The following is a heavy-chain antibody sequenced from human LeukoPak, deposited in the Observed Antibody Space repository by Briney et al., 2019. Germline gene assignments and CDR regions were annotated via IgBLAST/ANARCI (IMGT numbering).Heavy chain of an antibody. Sequence: SSQTLSLTCTVSGGSISSGSYHWSWIRQPAGKGLEWIGRIYTSGSTKYNPSLKSRVTISVDTSKNQFSLKLSSVTAADTAVYYCANSVDSYYFDYWGQGTLVTVSS. CDR1: GGSISSGSYH. V-gene: IGHV4-61*02. D-gene: IGHD3/OR15-3a*01. CDR2: IYTSGST. J-gene: IGHJ4*02. CDR3: ANSVDSYYFDY.